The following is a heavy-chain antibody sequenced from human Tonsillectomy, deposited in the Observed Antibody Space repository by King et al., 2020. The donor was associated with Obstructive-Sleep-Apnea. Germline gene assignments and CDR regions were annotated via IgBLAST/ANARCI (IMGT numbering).Heavy chain of an antibody. V-gene: IGHV3-30*18. Sequence: VQLVESGGGVVQPGRSLRLSCAASGFRFSRSGMHWVRQAPGKGLEWVAVIIHDGSERKYADSVKGRFTISRDNSKNTVFLQMNSLRPEVTAMYYCAKSLYGGNSHFQHGGQGTLVVVSS. CDR2: IIHDGSER. D-gene: IGHD4-23*01. J-gene: IGHJ1*01. CDR3: AKSLYGGNSHFQH. CDR1: GFRFSRSG.